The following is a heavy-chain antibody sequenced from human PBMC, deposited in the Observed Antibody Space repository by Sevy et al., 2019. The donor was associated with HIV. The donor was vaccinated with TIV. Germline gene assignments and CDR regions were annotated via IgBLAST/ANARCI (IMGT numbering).Heavy chain of an antibody. CDR1: GFTFRTYA. CDR3: ARGPEWELTSFLSH. Sequence: GGSLRLSSAASGFTFRTYAFRWVRQTPGRGLEWIGLISSNGDNAFYANSVRGRFTISRDNSMNTLYLQMTSLTPDDTAVYYCARGPEWELTSFLSHWGQGTLVTVSS. V-gene: IGHV3-30-3*01. J-gene: IGHJ4*02. CDR2: ISSNGDNA. D-gene: IGHD1-26*01.